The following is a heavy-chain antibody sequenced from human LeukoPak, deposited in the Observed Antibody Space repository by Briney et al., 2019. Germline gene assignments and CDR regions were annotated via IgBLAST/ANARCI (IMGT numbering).Heavy chain of an antibody. Sequence: GGSLRLSCAASGFTFSNYWMSWVRQAPGKGLEWVANIKQDRSEKYYVDSVKGRFTISRDNSKNTLYLQMNSLRAEDTAVYYCARPDWYFDLWGRGTLVTVSS. CDR2: IKQDRSEK. J-gene: IGHJ2*01. CDR1: GFTFSNYW. CDR3: ARPDWYFDL. V-gene: IGHV3-7*03.